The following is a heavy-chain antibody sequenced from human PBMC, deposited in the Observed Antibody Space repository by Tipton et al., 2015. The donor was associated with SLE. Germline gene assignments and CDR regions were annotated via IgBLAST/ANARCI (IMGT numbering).Heavy chain of an antibody. D-gene: IGHD4-17*01. J-gene: IGHJ4*02. V-gene: IGHV3-64*04. CDR1: GFTFSSYA. CDR2: ISSNGGST. CDR3: ARDKNSRYYGDYGAHFAY. Sequence: SLRLSCSASGFTFSSYAMHWVRQAPGKGLEYVSAISSNGGSTYYADSVKGRFTISRDNAKNSPYLQMNSLRAEDTAVYYCARDKNSRYYGDYGAHFAYWGQGTLVTVSS.